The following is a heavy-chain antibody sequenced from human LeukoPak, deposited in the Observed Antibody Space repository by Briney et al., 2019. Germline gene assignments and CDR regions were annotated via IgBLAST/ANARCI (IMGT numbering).Heavy chain of an antibody. Sequence: GGSLRLSCAASGFTFSSYAMSWVRQAPGKGLGWVSIISGSGGSTYYADSVKGRFIISRDSSKNTLYLQMNSLRAEDTALYFCAKNPAPYCSVGSCYTDDWGQGTLVTVSS. V-gene: IGHV3-23*01. CDR2: ISGSGGST. CDR1: GFTFSSYA. J-gene: IGHJ4*02. D-gene: IGHD2-15*01. CDR3: AKNPAPYCSVGSCYTDD.